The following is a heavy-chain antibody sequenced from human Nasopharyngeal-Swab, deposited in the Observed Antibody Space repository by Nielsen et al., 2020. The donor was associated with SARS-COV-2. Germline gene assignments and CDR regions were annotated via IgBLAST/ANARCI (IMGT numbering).Heavy chain of an antibody. Sequence: GSLRLSCAASGFTFSSYWLTWVRQAPGKGLEWVANIDPHGSLMYYVDSVKGRFTISRDNTKNSLYLQMNSLRAEDRAVYYCATDLNWENYWGQGTLVTVSS. D-gene: IGHD7-27*01. CDR1: GFTFSSYW. CDR2: IDPHGSLM. CDR3: ATDLNWENY. J-gene: IGHJ4*02. V-gene: IGHV3-7*01.